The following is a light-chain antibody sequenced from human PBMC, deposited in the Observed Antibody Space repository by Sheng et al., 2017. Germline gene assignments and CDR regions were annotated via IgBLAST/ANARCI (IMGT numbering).Light chain of an antibody. V-gene: IGKV3D-15*01. Sequence: EIVMTQSPVTLSVSPGERATLSCRASQSVSSNLAWYQQKPGQGPRLLIYGASTRATGIPARFSGSGSGTEFTLTISSLQSEDFAVYYCQQYNNWPPRYTFGQGTKLEIK. CDR3: QQYNNWPPRYT. CDR1: QSVSSN. J-gene: IGKJ2*01. CDR2: GAS.